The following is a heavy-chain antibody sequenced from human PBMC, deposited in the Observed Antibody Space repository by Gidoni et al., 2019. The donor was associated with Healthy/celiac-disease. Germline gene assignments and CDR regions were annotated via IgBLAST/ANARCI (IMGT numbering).Heavy chain of an antibody. Sequence: QVQLVQSGAEVKKPGSSVKVSCKASGGTFSSYAISWVRQAPGQGLEWMGGIIPIFGTANYAQKFQGRVTITAYESTSTAYMELSSLRSEDTAVYYCARFTGSGGELMNAFDIWGQGTMVTVSS. V-gene: IGHV1-69*01. D-gene: IGHD3-10*01. CDR1: GGTFSSYA. CDR2: IIPIFGTA. CDR3: ARFTGSGGELMNAFDI. J-gene: IGHJ3*02.